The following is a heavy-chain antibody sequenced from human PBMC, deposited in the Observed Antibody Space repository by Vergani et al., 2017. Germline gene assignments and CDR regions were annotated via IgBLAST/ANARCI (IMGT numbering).Heavy chain of an antibody. CDR1: GFTFSSYA. Sequence: EVQLVESGGGLVQPGGSLRLSCAASGFTFSSYAMHWVRQAPGKGLEYVSAISSNGGSTYYANSVKGRFTISRDNSKNTLYLQMCSLRAEDMAVYYCATSADFWSGEDYWGQGTLVTVSS. V-gene: IGHV3-64*01. CDR2: ISSNGGST. J-gene: IGHJ4*02. D-gene: IGHD3-3*01. CDR3: ATSADFWSGEDY.